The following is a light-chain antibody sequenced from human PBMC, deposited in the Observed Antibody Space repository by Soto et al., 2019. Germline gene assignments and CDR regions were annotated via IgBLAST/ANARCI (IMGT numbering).Light chain of an antibody. CDR1: SSDVGGYTY. V-gene: IGLV2-14*01. Sequence: QSALTQPASVSGSPRQSITISCTGASSDVGGYTYVSWYQQHPGKAPKLIIYEVYNRPSGVSHRFSGSKSGNTASLTISGLQAEDEADHYCSSYTSSSTLYVFGTGTKVTVL. CDR2: EVY. J-gene: IGLJ1*01. CDR3: SSYTSSSTLYV.